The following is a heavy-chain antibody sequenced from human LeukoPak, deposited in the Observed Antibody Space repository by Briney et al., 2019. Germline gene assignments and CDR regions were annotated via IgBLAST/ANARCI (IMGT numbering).Heavy chain of an antibody. CDR2: ISSSGSSI. D-gene: IGHD5-24*01. CDR1: GFTFSDYY. CDR3: ARGKGRVEMATIDY. V-gene: IGHV3-11*01. Sequence: GGSLRLSCAASGFTFSDYYMSWIRQAPGKGLEWVSYISSSGSSIYYAVSVKGRFTISRDNAKNSLYLQMKSLRAEDTAVYYCARGKGRVEMATIDYWGQGTLVTVSS. J-gene: IGHJ4*02.